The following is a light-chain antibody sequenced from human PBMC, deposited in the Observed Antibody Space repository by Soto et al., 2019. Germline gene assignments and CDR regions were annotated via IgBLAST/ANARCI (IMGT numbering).Light chain of an antibody. CDR3: QQYNDYPYT. CDR2: DAS. Sequence: DIQVTQSPSTLSASVGDRVIIACRASQTADKWVAWYQQKPGKAPNVLIYDASRLESGVPSRFSGSGSETLFTLTISNLQPDDFATYYCQQYNDYPYTFGQGTKVEI. J-gene: IGKJ2*01. V-gene: IGKV1-5*01. CDR1: QTADKW.